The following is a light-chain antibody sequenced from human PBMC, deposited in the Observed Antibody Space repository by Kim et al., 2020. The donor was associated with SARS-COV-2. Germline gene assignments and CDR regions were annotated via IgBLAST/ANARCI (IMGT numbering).Light chain of an antibody. J-gene: IGLJ2*01. Sequence: GQSGTISCTGTSSNVGSYNSVSWYQQNPGKAPKLIIYDVSKRPSGVPDRFSGSKSGNTASLTISGLQAEDEADYSCCSYAGSYTRVFGGGTQLTVL. CDR2: DVS. V-gene: IGLV2-11*01. CDR1: SSNVGSYNS. CDR3: CSYAGSYTRV.